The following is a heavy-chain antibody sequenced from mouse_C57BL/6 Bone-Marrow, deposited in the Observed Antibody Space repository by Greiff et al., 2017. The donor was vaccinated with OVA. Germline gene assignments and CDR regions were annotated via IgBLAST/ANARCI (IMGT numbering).Heavy chain of an antibody. V-gene: IGHV5-12*01. Sequence: EVKVVESGGGLVQPGGSLKLSCAASGFTFSDYYMYWVRQTPEKRLEWVAYISNGGGSTYYPDTVKGRFTISRDNAKNTLYLQMSRLKSEDTAMYYCARHIYYDYVFAYWGQGTLVTVSA. CDR2: ISNGGGST. J-gene: IGHJ3*01. CDR3: ARHIYYDYVFAY. CDR1: GFTFSDYY. D-gene: IGHD2-4*01.